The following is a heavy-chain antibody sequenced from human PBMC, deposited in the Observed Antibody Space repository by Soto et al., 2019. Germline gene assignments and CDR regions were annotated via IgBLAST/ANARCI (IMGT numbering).Heavy chain of an antibody. V-gene: IGHV3-30-3*01. CDR1: IFTFSSNA. CDR2: ISYDGINK. Sequence: GGSLRLSCASSIFTFSSNAMHCVRQAPGKWLEWVSLISYDGINKHYADSVKGRFTVSRDNSKNTLYLQMNSLRLEDTAVYYCARDYLQGTIEYWGQGTRVTVSS. D-gene: IGHD1-1*01. J-gene: IGHJ4*02. CDR3: ARDYLQGTIEY.